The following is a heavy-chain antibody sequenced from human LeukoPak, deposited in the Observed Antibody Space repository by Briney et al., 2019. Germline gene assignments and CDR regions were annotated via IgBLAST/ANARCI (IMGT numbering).Heavy chain of an antibody. CDR2: ISGSGGST. D-gene: IGHD2-21*02. V-gene: IGHV3-23*01. CDR3: AKQLAYCGGDCYAPEYYFDY. Sequence: GGSLRLSCAASGFTFSSYAMSWVRPAPGKGLEWVSAISGSGGSTYYADSVKGRFTISRDNPKNTLYLQMNSLRAEDTAVYYCAKQLAYCGGDCYAPEYYFDYWGQGTLVTVSS. CDR1: GFTFSSYA. J-gene: IGHJ4*02.